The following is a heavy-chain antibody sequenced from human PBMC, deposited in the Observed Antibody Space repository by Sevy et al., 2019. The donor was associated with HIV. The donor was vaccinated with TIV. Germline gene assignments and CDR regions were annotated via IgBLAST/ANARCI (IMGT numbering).Heavy chain of an antibody. CDR3: AKRVEGALAAFDI. CDR1: GFTFRNYV. Sequence: GGSLRLSCAASGFTFRNYVMNWVRQPPGKGLEWVSVISDGGGTTYYADSVKGRFTISRDDSKSTLYLQMNSLRVDDKAVYFCAKRVEGALAAFDIWGQGTMVTVSS. CDR2: ISDGGGTT. J-gene: IGHJ3*02. V-gene: IGHV3-23*01.